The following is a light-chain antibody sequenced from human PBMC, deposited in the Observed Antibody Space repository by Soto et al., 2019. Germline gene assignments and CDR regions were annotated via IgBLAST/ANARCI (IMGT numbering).Light chain of an antibody. V-gene: IGLV2-14*01. CDR3: SSYTSSSTNYV. Sequence: QSVLTQPASLSGSPGQSITISCTGTSKDVGGYNYVSWYQQHPGKAPKLMIYDVSNRPSGVSNRFSGSKSGNTASLTISVFQAEDEADYYCSSYTSSSTNYVFGTGTKVTVL. CDR2: DVS. CDR1: SKDVGGYNY. J-gene: IGLJ1*01.